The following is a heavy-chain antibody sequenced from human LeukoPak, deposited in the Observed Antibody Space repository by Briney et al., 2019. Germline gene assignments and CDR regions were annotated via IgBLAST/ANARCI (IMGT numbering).Heavy chain of an antibody. CDR2: IYYRGST. V-gene: IGHV4-59*08. Sequence: PSETLSLTCTVSGGSISSYYWSWIRQPPGKGLEWIGYIYYRGSTNYNPSLKSRVTISVDTSKNQFSLKLSSVTAADTAVYYCARQGLGMGVCGNYLKGFDYWGQGTLVTVSS. CDR1: GGSISSYY. CDR3: ARQGLGMGVCGNYLKGFDY. J-gene: IGHJ4*02. D-gene: IGHD3-16*02.